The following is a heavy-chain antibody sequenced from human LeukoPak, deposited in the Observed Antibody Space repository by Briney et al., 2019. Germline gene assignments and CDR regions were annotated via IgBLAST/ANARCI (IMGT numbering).Heavy chain of an antibody. CDR3: AEGAYYDILTGYYYFDY. D-gene: IGHD3-9*01. CDR2: ISGSGGST. V-gene: IGHV3-23*01. J-gene: IGHJ4*02. Sequence: GGSLRLSCAASGFTFSSYAMSWVRQAPGKGLEWVSAISGSGGSTYYADSVKGGFTISRDNSKNTLYLQMNSLRAEDTAVYYCAEGAYYDILTGYYYFDYWGQGTLVTVSS. CDR1: GFTFSSYA.